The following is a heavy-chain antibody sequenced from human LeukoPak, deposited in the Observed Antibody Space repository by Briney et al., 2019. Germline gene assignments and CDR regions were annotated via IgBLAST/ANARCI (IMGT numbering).Heavy chain of an antibody. CDR1: GFMFSRSD. D-gene: IGHD2-21*02. V-gene: IGHV3-33*06. J-gene: IGHJ5*02. CDR3: AKDGNCGGDCYGWFDP. Sequence: GKSLRLSCAASGFMFSRSDIHWVRQAPGKGLEWVAVIWHDRSDTYGSNKYYADSVKGRFTISRDNSKSTVYLQMNSLRVEDTAVYYCAKDGNCGGDCYGWFDPWGQGALVTVSS. CDR2: IWHDRSDTYGSNK.